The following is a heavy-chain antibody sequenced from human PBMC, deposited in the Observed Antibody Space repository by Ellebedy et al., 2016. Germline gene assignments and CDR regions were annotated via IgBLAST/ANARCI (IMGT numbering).Heavy chain of an antibody. CDR2: ISWNSGSI. Sequence: LSLTCAASGFTFDDYAMHWVRQAPGKGLEWVSGISWNSGSIGYADSVKGRFTISRDNAKNSLYLQMNSLRAEDTAIYYCARKGGGRTVLGNYFDYWGHGTLVTVSS. CDR3: ARKGGGRTVLGNYFDY. CDR1: GFTFDDYA. D-gene: IGHD1/OR15-1a*01. J-gene: IGHJ4*01. V-gene: IGHV3-9*01.